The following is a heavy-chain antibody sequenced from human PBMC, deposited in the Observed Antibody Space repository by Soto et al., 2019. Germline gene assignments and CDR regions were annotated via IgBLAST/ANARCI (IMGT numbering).Heavy chain of an antibody. V-gene: IGHV1-69*13. CDR3: ASPKSGYSYGYYFDY. CDR2: IIPIFGTA. Sequence: ASVKVSCKASGGTFSSYASSWVRQAPGQGLEWMGGIIPIFGTANYAQKFQGRVTITADESTSTAYMELSSLRSEDTAVYYCASPKSGYSYGYYFDYWGHGTLVTRSS. CDR1: GGTFSSYA. D-gene: IGHD5-18*01. J-gene: IGHJ4*01.